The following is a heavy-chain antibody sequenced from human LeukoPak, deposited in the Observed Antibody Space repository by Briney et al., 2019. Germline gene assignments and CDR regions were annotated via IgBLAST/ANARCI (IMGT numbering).Heavy chain of an antibody. CDR1: GFTFSSYE. J-gene: IGHJ3*02. V-gene: IGHV3-21*01. Sequence: PGGSLRLSCAASGFTFSSYEMNWVRQAPGKGLEWVSSISGSSSYIYYGDSVKGRCTISRDNAKKSLYLQMNSLRAEDTAVYYCARDQGVYCSGGSCTAFDIWGQGTMVTVS. CDR2: ISGSSSYI. D-gene: IGHD2-15*01. CDR3: ARDQGVYCSGGSCTAFDI.